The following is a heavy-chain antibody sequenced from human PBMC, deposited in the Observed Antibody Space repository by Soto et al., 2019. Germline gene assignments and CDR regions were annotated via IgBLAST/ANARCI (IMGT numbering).Heavy chain of an antibody. V-gene: IGHV1-58*01. D-gene: IGHD3-3*01. CDR3: AADFWSETYYFDY. CDR1: EFTFTSSA. CDR2: IVAGSGNT. J-gene: IGHJ4*02. Sequence: GASVKVSCKASEFTFTSSAVQWVRQARGQRLEWIGWIVAGSGNTNYAQELQERVHITRDMSTSTAYMELSSLRSEDTAVYYCAADFWSETYYFDYWGQGPLVTVSS.